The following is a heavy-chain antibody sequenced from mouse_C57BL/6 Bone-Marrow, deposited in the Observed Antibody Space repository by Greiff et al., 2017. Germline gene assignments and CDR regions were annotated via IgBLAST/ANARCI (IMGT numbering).Heavy chain of an antibody. CDR2: IWGDGST. V-gene: IGHV2-3*01. D-gene: IGHD1-1*01. CDR1: GFSLTSYG. Sequence: QVQLQQSGPGLVAPSQSLSITCTVSGFSLTSYGVSWVRQPPGKGLEWRGVIWGDGSTNYHSALISRLSISKDNSKSQVFLKLNSLQTDDTATYYCAKPAIYYGSSYGYYAMDYWGQGTSVTVSS. J-gene: IGHJ4*01. CDR3: AKPAIYYGSSYGYYAMDY.